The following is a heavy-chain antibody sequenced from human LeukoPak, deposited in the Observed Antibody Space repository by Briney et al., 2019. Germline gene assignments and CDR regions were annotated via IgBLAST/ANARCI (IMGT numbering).Heavy chain of an antibody. CDR1: GGSFSGYY. CDR3: ARALSGYGSGKGYFDS. J-gene: IGHJ4*02. D-gene: IGHD3-10*01. CDR2: INHSGST. V-gene: IGHV4-34*01. Sequence: SETLSLTCAVYGGSFSGYYWSWIRQPPGKGLEWIGEINHSGSTNYNPSPKSRVTMSLDTSKNHFSLKLSSVTAADTAIYYCARALSGYGSGKGYFDSWGQGTLVTVPS.